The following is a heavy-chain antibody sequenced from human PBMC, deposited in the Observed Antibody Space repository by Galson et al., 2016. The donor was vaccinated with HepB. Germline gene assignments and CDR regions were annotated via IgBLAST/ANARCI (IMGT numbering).Heavy chain of an antibody. Sequence: SLRLSCAASRFAFSNYVMSWVRQAPGQGLEWVATISASGDDTYHADPVKGRFTISRDNSKNTLNVQMNSLRADDTAVYYCAAGYYYGDLGRDWGQGTLVIVSS. V-gene: IGHV3-23*01. CDR2: ISASGDDT. CDR3: AAGYYYGDLGRD. J-gene: IGHJ4*02. D-gene: IGHD3-22*01. CDR1: RFAFSNYV.